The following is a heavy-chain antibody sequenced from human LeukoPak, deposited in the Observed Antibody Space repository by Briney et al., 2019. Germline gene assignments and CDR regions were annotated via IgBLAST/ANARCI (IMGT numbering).Heavy chain of an antibody. Sequence: PSETLSLTCTVSGGSISSSGQYWGWIRQPPGKGLEWIGTIYYSGSTYYNLSLKSRVTVSVDTSKNQFSLKLSSVTAADTAVYYCARQVQGVIRPDYWGQGTLVTVSS. J-gene: IGHJ4*02. D-gene: IGHD1-1*01. CDR1: GGSISSSGQY. V-gene: IGHV4-39*01. CDR2: IYYSGST. CDR3: ARQVQGVIRPDY.